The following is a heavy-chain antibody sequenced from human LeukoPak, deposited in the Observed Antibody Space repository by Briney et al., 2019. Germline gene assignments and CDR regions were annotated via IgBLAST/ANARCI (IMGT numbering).Heavy chain of an antibody. CDR3: ARAPITMIVEGGVNDY. Sequence: PGGSLRLSCAASGFTFSSYSMNWVRQAPGKGLEWVSSISSSSSYIYYADSVKGRFTISRDNAKNSLYLQMNSLRAEDTAVYYCARAPITMIVEGGVNDYWGQGTLVTVSS. J-gene: IGHJ4*02. CDR1: GFTFSSYS. V-gene: IGHV3-21*01. CDR2: ISSSSSYI. D-gene: IGHD3-22*01.